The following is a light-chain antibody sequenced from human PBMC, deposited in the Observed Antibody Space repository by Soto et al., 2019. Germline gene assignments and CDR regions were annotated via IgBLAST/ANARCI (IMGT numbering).Light chain of an antibody. V-gene: IGKV3-20*01. J-gene: IGKJ1*01. CDR3: QHYNSYSEA. CDR2: GXS. Sequence: MVLTQSPGTLTLSQGERATLSXRASHSVSISYLAWYQRQPGXAPRVXXYGXSSRATGIPDRCSGSGSGTDFTLTISSLQPADFSTYYCQHYNSYSEAVGQGTKVEIK. CDR1: HSVSISY.